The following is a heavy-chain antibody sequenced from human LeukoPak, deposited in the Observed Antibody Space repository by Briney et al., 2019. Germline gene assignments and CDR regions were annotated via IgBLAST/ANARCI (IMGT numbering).Heavy chain of an antibody. Sequence: GGSLRLSCAASGFTFSSYAMSWVRQAPGKGLEWVSAISGSGGRTYYAASLKRLFTISRDNSKNTLYLQINSLTAEDTALYYCAKDPGVPRIQLWSNYYYYCCMHVWRQGTTVTLSS. CDR2: ISGSGGRT. CDR3: AKDPGVPRIQLWSNYYYYCCMHV. CDR1: GFTFSSYA. J-gene: IGHJ6*02. D-gene: IGHD5-18*01. V-gene: IGHV3-23*01.